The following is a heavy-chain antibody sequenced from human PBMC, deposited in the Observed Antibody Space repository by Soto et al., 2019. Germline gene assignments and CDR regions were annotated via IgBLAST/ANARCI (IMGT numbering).Heavy chain of an antibody. CDR3: TRLGVSGGSCYAKVCYYYGMDV. D-gene: IGHD2-15*01. J-gene: IGHJ6*02. CDR1: GFTFSGSA. V-gene: IGHV3-73*02. CDR2: IRSKANSYAT. Sequence: EVQLVESGGGLVQPGGSLKLSCAASGFTFSGSAMHWVRQASGKGLEWVGRIRSKANSYATAYAASVKGRFTISRDDSKNTAYLQMNSLKTEDTAVYYCTRLGVSGGSCYAKVCYYYGMDVWGQGTTVTVSS.